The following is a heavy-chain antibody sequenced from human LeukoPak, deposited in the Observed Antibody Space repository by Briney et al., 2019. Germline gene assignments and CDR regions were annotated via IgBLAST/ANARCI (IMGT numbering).Heavy chain of an antibody. V-gene: IGHV3-48*03. CDR1: GFTFSSYV. Sequence: GGSLRLSCAASGFTFSSYVMNWVRQAPGKGLEWVAYISSSGSTIYYADSVKGRFTISRDNAKNSLYLQMNSLRAEDTAVYYCAREDYPFDYWGQGTLVTVSS. CDR2: ISSSGSTI. CDR3: AREDYPFDY. J-gene: IGHJ4*02. D-gene: IGHD4-11*01.